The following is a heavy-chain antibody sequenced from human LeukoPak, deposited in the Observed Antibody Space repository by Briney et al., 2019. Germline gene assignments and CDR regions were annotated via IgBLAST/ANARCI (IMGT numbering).Heavy chain of an antibody. CDR2: INPSGGST. CDR1: GYAFTSYY. V-gene: IGHV1-46*01. J-gene: IGHJ3*02. D-gene: IGHD3-22*01. Sequence: ASVKVSCKASGYAFTSYYMHWVRQAPGQGLEWMGIINPSGGSTSYAQKFQGRVTMTRDMSTSTVYMELSSLRSEDTAVYYCAREKYYYDSSGSPFDIWGQGTMVTVSS. CDR3: AREKYYYDSSGSPFDI.